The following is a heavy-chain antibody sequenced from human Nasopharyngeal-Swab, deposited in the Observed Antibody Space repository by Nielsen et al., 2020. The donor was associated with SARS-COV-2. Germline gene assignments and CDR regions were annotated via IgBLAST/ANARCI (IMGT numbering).Heavy chain of an antibody. CDR1: GDTFSNYD. Sequence: ASVKVSCKASGDTFSNYDIHWVRQAPGQGLEWMGMNNPGSGGTTYAQKFQGRVTITRDTSTSAVFMDLSSLRSEDTAVYYCARRGRCSGSSCDMDVWGQGTTVTVSS. J-gene: IGHJ6*02. V-gene: IGHV1-46*01. CDR2: NNPGSGGT. D-gene: IGHD2-2*01. CDR3: ARRGRCSGSSCDMDV.